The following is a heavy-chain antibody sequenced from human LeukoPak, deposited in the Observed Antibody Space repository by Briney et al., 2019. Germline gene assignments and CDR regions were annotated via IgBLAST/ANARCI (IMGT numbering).Heavy chain of an antibody. CDR2: IYTSGST. D-gene: IGHD2-2*01. CDR3: AREARYCSSTSCYYYYYGMDV. CDR1: GGSISSGSYY. J-gene: IGHJ6*02. Sequence: TSETLSLTCTVSGGSISSGSYYWSWIRQPAGKGLEWIGRIYTSGSTNYNPSLKSRVTISVDTSKSQFSLKLGSVTAADTAVYYCAREARYCSSTSCYYYYYGMDVWGQGTTVTVSS. V-gene: IGHV4-61*02.